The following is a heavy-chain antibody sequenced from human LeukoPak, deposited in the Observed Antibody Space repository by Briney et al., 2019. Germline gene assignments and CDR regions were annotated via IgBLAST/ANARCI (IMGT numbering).Heavy chain of an antibody. J-gene: IGHJ4*02. V-gene: IGHV3-48*02. CDR1: GFTFSTYT. Sequence: GGSLRLSCAASGFTFSTYTMNWVRQAPGKGLEWISYIGWSDSARFYADSVKGRFTISRDSAKNSLFLQMNSLSDEDTAVYYCARDHQWSFDSWGQGTLVTVSS. CDR3: ARDHQWSFDS. D-gene: IGHD2-15*01. CDR2: IGWSDSAR.